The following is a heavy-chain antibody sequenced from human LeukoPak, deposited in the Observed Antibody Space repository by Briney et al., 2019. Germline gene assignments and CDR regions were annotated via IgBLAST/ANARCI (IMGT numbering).Heavy chain of an antibody. CDR3: ARDSQEFFQH. J-gene: IGHJ1*01. CDR2: ISGDGGST. CDR1: GFTFDNYA. V-gene: IGHV3-43*02. Sequence: PGGSLRQSCAAPGFTFDNYAIHSVPRAPAKVLEWVSLISGDGGSTYYADSMKGRFTISRDNSKNSLYLQMNSLRTEDTALYYCARDSQEFFQHWGQGTLVTVSS.